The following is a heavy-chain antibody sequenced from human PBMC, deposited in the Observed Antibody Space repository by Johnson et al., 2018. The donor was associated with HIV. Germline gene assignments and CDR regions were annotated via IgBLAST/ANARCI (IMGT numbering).Heavy chain of an antibody. CDR3: ARDPPWPMRNAFDI. Sequence: VHLVESGGGLVQPGGSLRLSCAASGFTVSSNYMSWVRQAPGKGLEWVSVIYSGGTPYYVDSVKARFTISRDNAKNSLYLQMNSRRAEDTAVYYCARDPPWPMRNAFDIWGQGTLVTVSS. V-gene: IGHV3-66*01. CDR1: GFTVSSNY. J-gene: IGHJ3*02. CDR2: IYSGGTP. D-gene: IGHD5-12*01.